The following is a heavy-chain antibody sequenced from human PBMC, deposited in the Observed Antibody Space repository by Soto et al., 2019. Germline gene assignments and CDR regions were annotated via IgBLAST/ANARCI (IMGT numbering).Heavy chain of an antibody. J-gene: IGHJ4*02. CDR2: IYYSGST. V-gene: IGHV4-31*03. CDR3: ARGPPSRF. Sequence: PSETLSLTCTVSGGSIISGGYYWSLIRQYPGKGLEWIGYIYYSGSTYYNPSLKSRVTISVDTSKNQFSLKLSSVTAADTAVYYCARGPPSRFWGQGTLVTVSS. CDR1: GGSIISGGYY.